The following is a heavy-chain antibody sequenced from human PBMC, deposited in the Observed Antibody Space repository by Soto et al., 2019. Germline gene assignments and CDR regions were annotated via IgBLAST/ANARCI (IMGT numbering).Heavy chain of an antibody. CDR1: GYSFTSNR. D-gene: IGHD3-16*01. CDR3: FRGGVTSRTFDY. CDR2: IYPGDSDT. V-gene: IGHV5-51*01. J-gene: IGHJ4*02. Sequence: PGESLKISCKGYGYSFTSNRIGWVRQMPGKGLEWMGVIYPGDSDTRYSPSFQGHVTISVDKSISTAYVQWSSLKASDSAIYYCFRGGVTSRTFDYWGQGTLVTVSS.